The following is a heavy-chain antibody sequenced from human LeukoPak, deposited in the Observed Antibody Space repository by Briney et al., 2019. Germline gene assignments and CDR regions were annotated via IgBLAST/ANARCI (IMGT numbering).Heavy chain of an antibody. CDR1: GFTVSSNY. J-gene: IGHJ5*02. V-gene: IGHV3-53*01. CDR3: ARDVADSSGWYRGWFDP. Sequence: GGSLRLSCAASGFTVSSNYMSWVRQAPGKGLEWVSVIYSGGSTYYADSVEGRFTISRDNSKNTLYLQMNSLRAEDTAVYYCARDVADSSGWYRGWFDPWGQGTLVTVSS. CDR2: IYSGGST. D-gene: IGHD6-19*01.